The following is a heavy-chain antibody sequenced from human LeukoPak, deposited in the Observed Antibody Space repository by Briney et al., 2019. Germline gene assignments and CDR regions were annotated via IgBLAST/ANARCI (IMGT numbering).Heavy chain of an antibody. J-gene: IGHJ4*02. CDR1: GYSFTSYW. D-gene: IGHD5-24*01. Sequence: GGSLRLSCKGSGYSFTSYWIGWVRQMPGKGLEWMGIIYPGDSDTRYSPSFQGQVTISADKSISTAYLQWSSLKASDTAMYYCARPSHRRWLQPLSYWGQGTLVTVSS. CDR2: IYPGDSDT. CDR3: ARPSHRRWLQPLSY. V-gene: IGHV5-51*01.